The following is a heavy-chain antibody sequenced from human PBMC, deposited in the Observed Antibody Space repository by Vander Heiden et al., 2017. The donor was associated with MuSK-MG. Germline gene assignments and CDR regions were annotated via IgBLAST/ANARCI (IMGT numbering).Heavy chain of an antibody. V-gene: IGHV1-46*03. J-gene: IGHJ3*02. D-gene: IGHD7-27*01. CDR2: INPSSGST. CDR1: GYRFTSHY. Sequence: QVQLVQSGAEVKKPGASVKVSCNASGYRFTSHYMHCVRQAPGQGLEWMGIINPSSGSTSYAQKFQGRVTMTRDTSTSTDYMGLSSLRSEDTAVYYCARELPGEEAFDIWGQGTMVTVSS. CDR3: ARELPGEEAFDI.